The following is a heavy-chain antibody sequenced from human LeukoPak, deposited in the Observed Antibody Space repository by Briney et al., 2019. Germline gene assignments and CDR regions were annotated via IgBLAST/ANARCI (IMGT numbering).Heavy chain of an antibody. J-gene: IGHJ6*02. CDR2: IYPGDSDT. CDR3: ARHITMVRGVNYYYYGMDV. Sequence: GESLQISCKGSGYRFTSYWIGWVRQMPGKGLEWMGIIYPGDSDTRYSPSFQGQVTISADKSISTAYLQWSSLKASDTAMYYCARHITMVRGVNYYYYGMDVWGQGTTVTVSS. V-gene: IGHV5-51*01. D-gene: IGHD3-10*01. CDR1: GYRFTSYW.